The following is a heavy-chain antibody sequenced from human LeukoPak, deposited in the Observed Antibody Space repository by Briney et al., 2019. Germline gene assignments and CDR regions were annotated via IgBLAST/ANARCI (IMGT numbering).Heavy chain of an antibody. V-gene: IGHV1-69*13. J-gene: IGHJ4*02. Sequence: ASVKDSCKASGGTFSSYAISWVRQAPGQGLEWMGGIIPIFGTANYAQKFQGRVTITADESTSTAYMELSSLRSEDTAVYYCARLTYYYGSGSYFYFDYWGQGTLVTVSS. CDR1: GGTFSSYA. CDR2: IIPIFGTA. CDR3: ARLTYYYGSGSYFYFDY. D-gene: IGHD3-10*01.